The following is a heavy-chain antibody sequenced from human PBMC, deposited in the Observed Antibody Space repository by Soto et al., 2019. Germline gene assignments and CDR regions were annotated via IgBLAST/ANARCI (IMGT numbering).Heavy chain of an antibody. D-gene: IGHD6-13*01. CDR2: ISYDGSNK. CDR3: ANEPVIAAAEPDY. V-gene: IGHV3-30*18. Sequence: QVQLVESGGGVVQPGRSLRLSCAASGFTFSSYGMHWVRQAPGKGLEWVAVISYDGSNKYYADSVRGRFTISRDNSKNTLYLQMNSLRAEDTAVYYCANEPVIAAAEPDYWGQGTLVTVSS. CDR1: GFTFSSYG. J-gene: IGHJ4*02.